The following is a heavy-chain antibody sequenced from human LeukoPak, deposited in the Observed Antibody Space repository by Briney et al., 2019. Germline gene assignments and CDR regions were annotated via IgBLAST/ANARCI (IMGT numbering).Heavy chain of an antibody. V-gene: IGHV4-38-2*02. CDR1: GYSISSGYY. CDR2: IYHSGST. D-gene: IGHD4-23*01. CDR3: ARDPYGGYDY. J-gene: IGHJ4*02. Sequence: SETLSLTCAVSGYSISSGYYWGWIRQPPGKGLEWIGSIYHSGSTYYNPSLKSRVTISVDTSKNQFPLKLSSVTAADTAVYYCARDPYGGYDYWGQGTLVTVSS.